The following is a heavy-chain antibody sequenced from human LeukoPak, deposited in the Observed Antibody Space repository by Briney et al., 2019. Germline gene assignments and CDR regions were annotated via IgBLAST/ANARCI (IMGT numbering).Heavy chain of an antibody. D-gene: IGHD2-2*01. CDR1: GGTFSSYA. V-gene: IGHV1-69*13. Sequence: ASVKVSCKASGGTFSSYAISWVRQAPGQGLEWMGGIIPIFGTANYAQKFQGRVTITADESTSTAYMELSSLRSEDTAVYYCAREGLCGTSCPKGGIDYWGQGTLVTVSS. J-gene: IGHJ4*02. CDR3: AREGLCGTSCPKGGIDY. CDR2: IIPIFGTA.